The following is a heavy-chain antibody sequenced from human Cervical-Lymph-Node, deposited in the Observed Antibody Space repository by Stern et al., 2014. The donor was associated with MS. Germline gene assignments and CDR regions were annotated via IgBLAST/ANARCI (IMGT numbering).Heavy chain of an antibody. CDR1: GYIFTTYW. CDR3: ARLTRDIVVVPAAMYYFDY. J-gene: IGHJ4*02. D-gene: IGHD2-2*01. V-gene: IGHV5-51*01. Sequence: EVQLVESGAEVKKPGESLKISCQGSGYIFTTYWIGWVRQVPGKGLEWMGIIYPGDSDTRYSPSFQGQVTSSADKSISTAYLQWSSLKASDTAMYYCARLTRDIVVVPAAMYYFDYWGQGTLVTVSS. CDR2: IYPGDSDT.